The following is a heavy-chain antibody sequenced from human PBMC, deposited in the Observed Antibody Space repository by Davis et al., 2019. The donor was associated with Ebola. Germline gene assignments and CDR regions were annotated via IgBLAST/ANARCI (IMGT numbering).Heavy chain of an antibody. V-gene: IGHV1-18*01. Sequence: ASVKVSCKASGYTFTSYGISWVRQAPGQGLEWMGWISAYNGNTNYAQKLQGRVTMTTDTSTSTAYMELRSLRSDDTAVYYCARAYYDFWSSYPSPYYFDYWGQGTLVTVSS. D-gene: IGHD3-3*01. CDR3: ARAYYDFWSSYPSPYYFDY. CDR1: GYTFTSYG. J-gene: IGHJ4*02. CDR2: ISAYNGNT.